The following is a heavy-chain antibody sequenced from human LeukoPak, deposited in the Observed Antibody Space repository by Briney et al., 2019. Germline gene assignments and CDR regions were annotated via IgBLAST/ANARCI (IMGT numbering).Heavy chain of an antibody. V-gene: IGHV3-23*01. CDR3: SRDPNGDYVGAFDFQR. CDR1: GFTFSSYA. J-gene: IGHJ1*01. D-gene: IGHD4-17*01. CDR2: IRGSGGGT. Sequence: GGSLRLSRAVSGFTFSSYAMTWVRQAPGRGLEWVSSIRGSGGGTDYADSVRGRFTISRDNSKNTLCLQMNSLRAEDTAIYYCSRDPNGDYVGAFDFQRWGQGTLVTVSS.